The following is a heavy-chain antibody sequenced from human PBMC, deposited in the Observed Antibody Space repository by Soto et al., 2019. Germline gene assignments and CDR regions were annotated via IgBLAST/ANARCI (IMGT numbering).Heavy chain of an antibody. CDR2: INHSGIN. J-gene: IGHJ3*02. Sequence: QLQQWGAGLLKPSETLSLTCAVSCGSFSTYYYNWIRQSPGKGLEWIGEINHSGINNYSPSLKSRVTMSLDTSNNQFALKLTSVTAADTAVYYCARGGSNDWQVAFDIWGQGTMVTVSS. D-gene: IGHD3-9*01. V-gene: IGHV4-34*01. CDR1: CGSFSTYY. CDR3: ARGGSNDWQVAFDI.